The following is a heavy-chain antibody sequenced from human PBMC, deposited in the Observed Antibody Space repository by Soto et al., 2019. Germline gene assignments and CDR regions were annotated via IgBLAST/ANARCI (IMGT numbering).Heavy chain of an antibody. J-gene: IGHJ4*02. V-gene: IGHV3-30*18. Sequence: QVQLVESGGGVVQPGRSLRLSCAASGFTFSSYGMHWVRQAPGKGLEWVAVISYDGSNKYYADSVKGRFIISRDNSKNTLYLQMNSLRAEDTAVYYCAKEFAGSYYAIDYWGQGTLVTVSS. CDR3: AKEFAGSYYAIDY. CDR1: GFTFSSYG. D-gene: IGHD1-26*01. CDR2: ISYDGSNK.